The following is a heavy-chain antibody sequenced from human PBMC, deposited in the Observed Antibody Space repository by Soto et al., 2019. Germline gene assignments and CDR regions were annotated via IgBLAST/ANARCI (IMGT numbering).Heavy chain of an antibody. J-gene: IGHJ5*02. CDR1: GFTFSDYY. CDR2: ISPKGTYR. D-gene: IGHD2-21*01. Sequence: LRLCCATSGFTFSDYYMSGIRQAPGKGLEFVSYISPKGTYRTYADSVKGRFTISRDNAKNSLYLQVNSLRAEDTAVYYCSRGGGGGLFDLWGQGTLVTVSS. CDR3: SRGGGGGLFDL. V-gene: IGHV3-11*06.